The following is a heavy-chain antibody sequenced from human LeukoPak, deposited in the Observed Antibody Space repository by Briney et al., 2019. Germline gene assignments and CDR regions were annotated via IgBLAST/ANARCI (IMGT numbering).Heavy chain of an antibody. CDR2: ISAYNGDT. CDR1: GYTFSNYG. J-gene: IGHJ4*02. D-gene: IGHD1-1*01. V-gene: IGHV1-18*01. Sequence: ASVKVSCKASGYTFSNYGISWVRQAPGQGLEWMGWISAYNGDTNYAQKLQGRVAMTTDTSTSTAYMELRSLRSDDTAVYYCAREYNSRPPDYWGQGTLVTVSS. CDR3: AREYNSRPPDY.